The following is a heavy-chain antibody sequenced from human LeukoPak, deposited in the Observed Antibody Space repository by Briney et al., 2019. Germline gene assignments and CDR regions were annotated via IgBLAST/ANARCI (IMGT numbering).Heavy chain of an antibody. CDR3: ARGPENYGDYVRYFDY. V-gene: IGHV4-39*01. Sequence: SETLSLTCTVSGGSISSSSYYWGWIRQPPGKGLEWIGSIYYSGSTYYNPSLKSRVTISVDTSKNQFSLKLSSVTAADTAVYYCARGPENYGDYVRYFDYWGQGTLVTVSS. D-gene: IGHD4-17*01. J-gene: IGHJ4*02. CDR2: IYYSGST. CDR1: GGSISSSSYY.